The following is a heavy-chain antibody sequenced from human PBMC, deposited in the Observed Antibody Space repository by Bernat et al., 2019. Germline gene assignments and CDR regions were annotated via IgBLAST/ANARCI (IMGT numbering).Heavy chain of an antibody. D-gene: IGHD5-12*01. CDR2: ISGSGGST. V-gene: IGHV3-23*01. J-gene: IGHJ4*02. CDR3: AKEPRPHIVATIFFDY. CDR1: GFTFSSYA. Sequence: EVQLLESGGGLVQPGGSLRLSCAASGFTFSSYAMSWVRQAPGKGLEWVSAISGSGGSTYYADSVKGRFTISRDNSKNTLYLQMNSLRAEDTAVYYCAKEPRPHIVATIFFDYWGQGTLVTVSS.